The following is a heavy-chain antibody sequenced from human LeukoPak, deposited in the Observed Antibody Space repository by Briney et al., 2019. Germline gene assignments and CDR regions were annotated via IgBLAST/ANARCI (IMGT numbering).Heavy chain of an antibody. CDR2: SNTDGSST. V-gene: IGHV3-74*01. D-gene: IGHD4-11*01. J-gene: IGHJ4*02. CDR3: ARGYSDYYYFDS. CDR1: GFTFSRYW. Sequence: GGSLRLSCAASGFTFSRYWMHWDRQAPGKGLVWVSRSNTDGSSTNYADSVKGRFTISRDNAKSTLYLQMNSLRAEDTAVYYCARGYSDYYYFDSWGQGTLVTVSS.